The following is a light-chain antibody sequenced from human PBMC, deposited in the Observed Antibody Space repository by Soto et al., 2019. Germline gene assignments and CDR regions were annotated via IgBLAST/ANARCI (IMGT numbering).Light chain of an antibody. CDR3: ATWDGGLTPQGV. CDR2: DNT. V-gene: IGLV1-51*01. J-gene: IGLJ1*01. CDR1: SSNIGKYY. Sequence: QSVLSQPPSVSAAPGQRATISCSGSSSNIGKYYVSWYQQVPGTAPTLLIYDNTQRPSGIPDRFSGSKSGTSATLAITGLQTGDEADYYCATWDGGLTPQGVFGTGTKSPS.